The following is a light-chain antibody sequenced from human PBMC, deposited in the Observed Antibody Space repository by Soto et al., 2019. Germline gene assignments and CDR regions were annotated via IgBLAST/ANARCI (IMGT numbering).Light chain of an antibody. V-gene: IGKV3-11*01. CDR1: QSVSSN. Sequence: ERVMTESPATLSVSGGRVSTLSCRASQSVSSNLAWYQQKPGQAPRLLIYDASNRATGIPARFSGSGSGTDFTLTISSLEPEDFAVYYCQQRSNWPTFGQGTKVDIK. CDR2: DAS. CDR3: QQRSNWPT. J-gene: IGKJ1*01.